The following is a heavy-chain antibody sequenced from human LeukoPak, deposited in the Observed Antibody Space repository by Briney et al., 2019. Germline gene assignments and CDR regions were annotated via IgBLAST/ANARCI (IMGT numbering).Heavy chain of an antibody. CDR3: AKGDNSAPHIGGTFDI. D-gene: IGHD3-22*01. CDR2: ISYDGSNK. J-gene: IGHJ3*02. CDR1: GFTFSRYG. Sequence: GGSLRLSCAASGFTFSRYGMHWVRQAPGKGLEWVAVISYDGSNKYYADSVKGRFTISRDNSKDTLYLQMNSLRAEDTAVYYCAKGDNSAPHIGGTFDIWGQGTMVTVSS. V-gene: IGHV3-30*18.